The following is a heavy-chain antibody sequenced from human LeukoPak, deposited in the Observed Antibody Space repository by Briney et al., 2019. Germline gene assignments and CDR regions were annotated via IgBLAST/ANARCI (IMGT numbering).Heavy chain of an antibody. V-gene: IGHV4-61*02. Sequence: SETLSLTCTVTRGSISSGNYYWSWIRQPAGRGLGWLGRIYSNGTSNYNPSLESRVTISLDTSRNQFSLRLTSVTAADTAVYYCARVIPTVVPAAITQDYMDVWGKGTTVTVSS. D-gene: IGHD2-2*02. CDR1: RGSISSGNYY. CDR2: IYSNGTS. CDR3: ARVIPTVVPAAITQDYMDV. J-gene: IGHJ6*03.